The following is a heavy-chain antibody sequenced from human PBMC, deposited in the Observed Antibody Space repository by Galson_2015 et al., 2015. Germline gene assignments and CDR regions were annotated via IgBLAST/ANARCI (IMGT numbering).Heavy chain of an antibody. CDR3: AREGHGSGSYYDS. D-gene: IGHD3-10*01. Sequence: SVKVSCKASGYTFIKYYVHWVRQAPGQGPEWMGVVNPRGGSPTYAQTFQGRVTITSDASTRTVSMELSGLKSEDTAVYFCAREGHGSGSYYDSWGLGTLVTVSS. CDR1: GYTFIKYY. J-gene: IGHJ5*01. V-gene: IGHV1-46*01. CDR2: VNPRGGSP.